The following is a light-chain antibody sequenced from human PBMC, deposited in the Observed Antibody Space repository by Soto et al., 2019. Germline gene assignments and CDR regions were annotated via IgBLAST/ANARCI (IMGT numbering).Light chain of an antibody. CDR2: DVT. J-gene: IGLJ1*01. V-gene: IGLV2-14*03. Sequence: QSVLTLPASVSGSPGQSISISCIGTSSDVGAFNYVSWYQHHPGKAPQLIIYDVTSRPSGVSNRFSASKSGNTASLTISGLQAEDEADYYCSSYTTRNTEVFGTGTKVTVL. CDR1: SSDVGAFNY. CDR3: SSYTTRNTEV.